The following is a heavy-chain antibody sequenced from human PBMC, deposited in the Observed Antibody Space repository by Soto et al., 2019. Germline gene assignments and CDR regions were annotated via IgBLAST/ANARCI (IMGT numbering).Heavy chain of an antibody. V-gene: IGHV1-69*06. J-gene: IGHJ4*02. CDR1: GNSFSSHA. CDR2: IIPVFGTP. D-gene: IGHD2-2*01. Sequence: QVQLEQSGSEVKKSGSSVKVSCKSSGNSFSSHAITWVRQAPGHGLEWMGGIIPVFGTPSYAQKFQGRVTITADKSTNTYYMELRSLRSEDTAVYYCARGGALSTSWYWGDGLDSWGQGTQVTVSS. CDR3: ARGGALSTSWYWGDGLDS.